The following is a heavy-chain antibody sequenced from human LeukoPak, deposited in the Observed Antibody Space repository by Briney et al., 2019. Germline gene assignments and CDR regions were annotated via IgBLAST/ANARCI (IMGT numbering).Heavy chain of an antibody. D-gene: IGHD3-22*01. Sequence: SETLSLTCTVSGGSISSYYWSWIRQPAGKGLEWIGRIYTSGSTNYNPSLKSRVTMSVDTSKNQFSLKLSSVTAADTAVYYCARVSYDGSGYYYSYAFDIWGQGTMVTVSS. J-gene: IGHJ3*02. CDR3: ARVSYDGSGYYYSYAFDI. CDR1: GGSISSYY. CDR2: IYTSGST. V-gene: IGHV4-4*07.